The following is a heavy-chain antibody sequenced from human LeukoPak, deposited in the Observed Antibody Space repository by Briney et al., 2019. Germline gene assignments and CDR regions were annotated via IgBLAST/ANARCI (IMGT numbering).Heavy chain of an antibody. J-gene: IGHJ4*02. D-gene: IGHD3-10*01. Sequence: GGSLRLSCAASGVTFRRDAIQWVRQAPGKGLEWGAFISYDGNIKYYGESVKRGVRISRKNSRKTLCMQMNRVRGEETAVYYCARDPSQHYSTDYCGQGTLVSVSS. CDR3: ARDPSQHYSTDY. V-gene: IGHV3-30-3*01. CDR1: GVTFRRDA. CDR2: ISYDGNIK.